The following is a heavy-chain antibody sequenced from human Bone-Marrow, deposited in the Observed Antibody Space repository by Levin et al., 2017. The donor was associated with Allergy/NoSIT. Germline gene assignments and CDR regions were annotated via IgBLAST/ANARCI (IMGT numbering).Heavy chain of an antibody. CDR3: ARGRAGYSYDRSLDY. CDR1: GFTFSSYA. Sequence: SCAASGFTFSSYAMHWVRQAPGKGLEWVAVISYDGSNKYYADSVKGRFTISRDNSKNTLYLQMNSLRAEDTAVYYCARGRAGYSYDRSLDYWGQGTLVTVSS. D-gene: IGHD5-18*01. CDR2: ISYDGSNK. J-gene: IGHJ4*02. V-gene: IGHV3-30-3*01.